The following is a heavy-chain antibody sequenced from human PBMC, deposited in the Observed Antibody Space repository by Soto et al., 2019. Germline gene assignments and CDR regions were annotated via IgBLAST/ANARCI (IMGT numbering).Heavy chain of an antibody. CDR3: VRQNPAQGYYYGMDV. CDR1: GGSISSSNW. V-gene: IGHV4-4*02. J-gene: IGHJ6*02. CDR2: IYHSGST. Sequence: SETLSLTCAVSGGSISSSNWWSWVRQPPGKGLEWIGYIYHSGSTYYNPSLKSRVTISVDTSKNQFSLKLSSVTAADTAVYYCVRQNPAQGYYYGMDVWGQGTTVTVSS.